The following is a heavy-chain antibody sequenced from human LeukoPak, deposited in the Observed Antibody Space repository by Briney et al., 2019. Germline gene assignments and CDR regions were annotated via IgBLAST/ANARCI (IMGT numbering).Heavy chain of an antibody. Sequence: GGSLRLSCAASGFTFSSYAMSWVRQAPGKGLEWVSAISGSGGSTYYADSVKGRFTISRDNSKNTLYLQMNSLRAEDTAVYYCAIAPCSSISCYSVDYWGQGTLVTVSS. CDR1: GFTFSSYA. CDR3: AIAPCSSISCYSVDY. V-gene: IGHV3-23*01. J-gene: IGHJ4*02. D-gene: IGHD2-2*01. CDR2: ISGSGGST.